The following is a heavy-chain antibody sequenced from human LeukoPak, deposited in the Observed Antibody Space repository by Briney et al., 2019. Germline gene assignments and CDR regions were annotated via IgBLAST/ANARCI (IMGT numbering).Heavy chain of an antibody. CDR1: GYTFTGYY. CDR2: INPNSGGT. D-gene: IGHD1-7*01. CDR3: ARDSLELHFDY. Sequence: ASVMVSCKASGYTFTGYYMHWVRQAPGQGLGWMGWINPNSGGTNYAQKFQGRVTMTRDTSISTAYMELSRLRSDDTAVYYCARDSLELHFDYWGQGTLVTVSS. J-gene: IGHJ4*02. V-gene: IGHV1-2*02.